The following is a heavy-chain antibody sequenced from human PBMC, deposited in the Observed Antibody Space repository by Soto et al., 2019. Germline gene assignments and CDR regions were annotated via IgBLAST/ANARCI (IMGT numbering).Heavy chain of an antibody. V-gene: IGHV4-59*01. D-gene: IGHD1-1*01. CDR1: GGSISSYY. CDR2: IYYSGST. CDR3: ARTTREAFDI. J-gene: IGHJ3*02. Sequence: QVQLQESGPGLVKPSETLSLTCTVSGGSISSYYWSWIRQPPGKGLEWIGYIYYSGSTNYNPSLKSRVTIAVDTSKNEFSLKLRSVTAADTAVYYWARTTREAFDIWGQGTRVTVSS.